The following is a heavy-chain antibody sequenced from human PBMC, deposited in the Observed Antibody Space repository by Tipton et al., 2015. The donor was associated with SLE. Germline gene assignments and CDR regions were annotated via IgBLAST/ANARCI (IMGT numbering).Heavy chain of an antibody. CDR2: VSMSGGST. V-gene: IGHV3-23*01. CDR3: AKKLMGSTTFRGPVDF. J-gene: IGHJ4*02. CDR1: GFTFSSYA. D-gene: IGHD2/OR15-2a*01. Sequence: GSLRLSCAASGFTFSSYAMSWVRQAPGKGLEWVSGVSMSGGSTYYADSVKGRFTISRDNSRNMMFLQMSNLQTEDTAIYYCAKKLMGSTTFRGPVDFWGQGTLVTVSS.